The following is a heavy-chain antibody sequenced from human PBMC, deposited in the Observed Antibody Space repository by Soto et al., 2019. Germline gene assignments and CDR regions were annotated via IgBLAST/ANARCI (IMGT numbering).Heavy chain of an antibody. D-gene: IGHD3-3*01. CDR1: GYTFTSCY. Sequence: ASVKVSCKASGYTFTSCYMHWVRQAPGQGLEWMGIINPSGGSTSYAQKFQGRVTMTRDTSTSTVYMELSSLRSEDTAVYYCASGYYDFWSGYYEDYYYGMDVWGQGTTVTVSS. CDR2: INPSGGST. J-gene: IGHJ6*02. V-gene: IGHV1-46*01. CDR3: ASGYYDFWSGYYEDYYYGMDV.